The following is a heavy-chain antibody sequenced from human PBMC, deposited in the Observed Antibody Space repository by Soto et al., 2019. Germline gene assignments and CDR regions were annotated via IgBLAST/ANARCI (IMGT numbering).Heavy chain of an antibody. CDR2: IYYSGST. CDR3: ARSTTRSGYDSVDGYFDY. Sequence: SETLSLTCTVSGASISRYYWSWIRQPPGKGLEWIGYIYYSGSTNYNPSLKSRVTISVDTSKNQFSLKLSSVTAADTAVYYCARSTTRSGYDSVDGYFDYWGQGTLVTVSS. J-gene: IGHJ4*02. V-gene: IGHV4-59*01. CDR1: GASISRYY. D-gene: IGHD5-12*01.